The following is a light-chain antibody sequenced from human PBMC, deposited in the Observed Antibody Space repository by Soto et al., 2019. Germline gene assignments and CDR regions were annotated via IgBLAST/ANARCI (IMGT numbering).Light chain of an antibody. CDR1: SSDVGGYNY. CDR2: EVS. J-gene: IGLJ2*01. Sequence: QSALTQPPSASGSPGQSVTISCTGSSSDVGGYNYVSWYQQHPGKAPKLMIYEVSKRPSGVPDRLSGSKSGNTASLTVSGLQSYDEADYYCRSYAGSNTVVFGGGTKLTVL. V-gene: IGLV2-8*01. CDR3: RSYAGSNTVV.